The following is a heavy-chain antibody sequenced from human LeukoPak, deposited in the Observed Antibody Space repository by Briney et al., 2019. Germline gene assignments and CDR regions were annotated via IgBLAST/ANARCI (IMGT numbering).Heavy chain of an antibody. D-gene: IGHD3-22*01. CDR3: ARELTMIVVVTLYYFDY. Sequence: ASVKVSCKASGGTFSSYAISWVRQAPGQGLEWMGRIIPIPGIANYAQKFQGRVTITADKSTSTAYMELSSLRSEDTAVYYCARELTMIVVVTLYYFDYWGQGTLVTVSS. J-gene: IGHJ4*02. CDR2: IIPIPGIA. CDR1: GGTFSSYA. V-gene: IGHV1-69*04.